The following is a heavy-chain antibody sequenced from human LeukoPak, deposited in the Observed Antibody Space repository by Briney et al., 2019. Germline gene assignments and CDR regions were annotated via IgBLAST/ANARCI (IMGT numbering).Heavy chain of an antibody. Sequence: SSETLSLTCTVSSGSISSYYWNWIRQPPGKGLEWIGYIHYSGSTNYNPSLKSRVTISVETSKNQFSLKLSSVTAADTAVYYCARGPYYYMDVWGKGTTVTVSS. CDR1: SGSISSYY. CDR2: IHYSGST. V-gene: IGHV4-59*12. J-gene: IGHJ6*03. CDR3: ARGPYYYMDV.